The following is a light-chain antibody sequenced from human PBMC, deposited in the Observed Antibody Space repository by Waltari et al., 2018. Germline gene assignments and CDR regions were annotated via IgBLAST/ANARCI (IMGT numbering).Light chain of an antibody. CDR2: DAS. V-gene: IGKV3-11*01. Sequence: EVVLTQSPATLSLSPGERATLSCRASQSVNDYLAWYQQKPGQAPRLLMYDASNRATGIPDRFSGSGSGTDFTLPISSLESEEFAVYYCQQRSNWPLTFGGGTKVEIK. CDR1: QSVNDY. CDR3: QQRSNWPLT. J-gene: IGKJ4*01.